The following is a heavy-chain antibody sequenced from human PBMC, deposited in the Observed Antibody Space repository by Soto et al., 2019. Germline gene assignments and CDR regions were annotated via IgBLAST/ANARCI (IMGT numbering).Heavy chain of an antibody. Sequence: QVQLVQSGAEVKKPGSSVKVSCKASGGTFSNYPISWVRQAPGQGLEWMGGIIPIFGTVTYAQKFQGRVTITADESTSTAYMELSSLRSEDTAVYYCARGNPSWLQLWYFDLWGRGTLVTVSS. J-gene: IGHJ2*01. D-gene: IGHD5-12*01. V-gene: IGHV1-69*12. CDR2: IIPIFGTV. CDR3: ARGNPSWLQLWYFDL. CDR1: GGTFSNYP.